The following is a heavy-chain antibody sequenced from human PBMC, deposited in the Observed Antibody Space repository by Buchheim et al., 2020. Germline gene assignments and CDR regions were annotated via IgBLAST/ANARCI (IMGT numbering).Heavy chain of an antibody. D-gene: IGHD6-13*01. CDR2: ISYDGSNK. CDR1: GFTFSSYG. CDR3: ARGSSSWNYYYYGMDV. J-gene: IGHJ6*02. V-gene: IGHV3-30*03. Sequence: QVQLVESGGGVVQPGRSLRLSCAASGFTFSSYGMHWVRQAPGKGLEWVAVISYDGSNKYYADSVKGRFTISRDNSKNTLYLQMNSLRAEDTAVYYCARGSSSWNYYYYGMDVWGQGTT.